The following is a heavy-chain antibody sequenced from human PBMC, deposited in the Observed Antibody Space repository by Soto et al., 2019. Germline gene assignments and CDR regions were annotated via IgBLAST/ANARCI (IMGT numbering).Heavy chain of an antibody. J-gene: IGHJ4*02. CDR1: GYPFLAHG. CDR2: IGPNNDTT. Sequence: VASVKVSCKASGYPFLAHGLSWVRQVPGQGLEWLGWIGPNNDTTSSAQRFQGRLTVTTDTSTNTVSMELMGLTSDDTAVYYCARQSGRYQATSGYFRSPLDHWGQGTLVTV. D-gene: IGHD3-22*01. V-gene: IGHV1-18*04. CDR3: ARQSGRYQATSGYFRSPLDH.